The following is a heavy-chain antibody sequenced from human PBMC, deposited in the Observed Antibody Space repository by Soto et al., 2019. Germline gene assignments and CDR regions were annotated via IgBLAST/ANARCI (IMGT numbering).Heavy chain of an antibody. Sequence: GGSLRLSFAASGFTFSSYGMHWVRQAPGKGLEWVAVISYDGSNKYYADSVKGRFTISRDNSKNTLYLQMNSLRAEDTAVYYCAKDWVAGYYYYYGMDVWGQGTTVTVSS. J-gene: IGHJ6*02. V-gene: IGHV3-30*18. CDR3: AKDWVAGYYYYYGMDV. D-gene: IGHD6-19*01. CDR1: GFTFSSYG. CDR2: ISYDGSNK.